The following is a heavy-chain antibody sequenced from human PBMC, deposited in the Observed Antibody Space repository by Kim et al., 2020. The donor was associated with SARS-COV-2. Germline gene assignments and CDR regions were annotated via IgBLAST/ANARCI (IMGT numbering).Heavy chain of an antibody. J-gene: IGHJ6*02. CDR1: GFTFSSYA. CDR2: ISYDGSNK. V-gene: IGHV3-30-3*01. CDR3: AREYSSSWASAYYYYGMDV. Sequence: GGSLRLSCAASGFTFSSYAMHWVRQAPGKGLEWVAVISYDGSNKYYADSVKGRFTISRDNSKNTLYLQMNSLRAEDTAVYYCAREYSSSWASAYYYYGMDVWGQGTTVTVSS. D-gene: IGHD6-6*01.